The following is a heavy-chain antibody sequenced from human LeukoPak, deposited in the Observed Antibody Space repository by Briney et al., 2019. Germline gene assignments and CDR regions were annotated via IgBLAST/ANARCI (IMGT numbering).Heavy chain of an antibody. CDR3: ARGLLDDYTHPAAFDI. CDR1: GGSISSYY. J-gene: IGHJ3*02. Sequence: PSETLSLTCTVSGGSISSYYWSWIRQPPGKGLEWIGYIYYSGSTNYNPSLKSRVTISVDTSKNQFSLKLSSVTAADTAVYYSARGLLDDYTHPAAFDIWGQGTMVTVSS. CDR2: IYYSGST. D-gene: IGHD5-24*01. V-gene: IGHV4-59*01.